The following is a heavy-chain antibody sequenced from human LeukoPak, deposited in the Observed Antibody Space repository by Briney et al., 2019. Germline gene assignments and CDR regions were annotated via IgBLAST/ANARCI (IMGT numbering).Heavy chain of an antibody. V-gene: IGHV4-34*01. CDR2: INHSGST. CDR1: GGSFSGYY. Sequence: SETLSLTCAVYGGSFSGYYWSWIRQPPGKGLEWIGEINHSGSTNNNPSLKSRVTISVDTSKNQFSLKLSSVTAADKAVYYCARARTTVTTPPHIDYWGQGTLVTVSS. CDR3: ARARTTVTTPPHIDY. D-gene: IGHD4-17*01. J-gene: IGHJ4*02.